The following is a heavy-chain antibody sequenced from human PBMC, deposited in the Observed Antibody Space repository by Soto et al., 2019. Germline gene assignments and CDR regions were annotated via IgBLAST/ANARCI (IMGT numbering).Heavy chain of an antibody. CDR2: INTYNGNT. CDR3: AMVDVYVTPSPQDV. J-gene: IGHJ6*01. CDR1: GYTFTRYG. D-gene: IGHD3-16*01. V-gene: IGHV1-18*01. Sequence: QVQLVQSGAEVKNPGASVKVSCKASGYTFTRYGIGWARQAPGQGLEWMGWINTYNGNTNYAQNVQVRVTLTTDTSTSTAYMELRSLRSNDTAIYYCAMVDVYVTPSPQDVW.